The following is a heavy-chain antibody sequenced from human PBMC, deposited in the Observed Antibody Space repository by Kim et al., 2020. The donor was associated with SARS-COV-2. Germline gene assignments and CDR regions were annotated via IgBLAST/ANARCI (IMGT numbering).Heavy chain of an antibody. D-gene: IGHD1-26*01. CDR1: GFTVSSNY. CDR3: ARAGKRSYYWYFDL. CDR2: IYSGGST. Sequence: GGSLRLSCAASGFTVSSNYMSWVRQAPGKGLEWVSVIYSGGSTYYADSVKGRFTISRDNSKNTLYLQMNSLRAEDTAVYYCARAGKRSYYWYFDLWGRGTLVTVSS. V-gene: IGHV3-66*01. J-gene: IGHJ2*01.